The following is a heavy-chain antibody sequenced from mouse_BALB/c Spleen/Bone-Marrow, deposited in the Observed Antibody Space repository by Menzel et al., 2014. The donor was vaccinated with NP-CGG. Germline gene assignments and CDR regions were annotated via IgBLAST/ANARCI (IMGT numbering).Heavy chain of an antibody. V-gene: IGHV1-80*01. CDR1: GYAFSSYW. D-gene: IGHD1-1*01. Sequence: VQRVESGAELVRPGSSVKISCKASGYAFSSYWMNWVKQRPGQGLEWIGQIYPGDGDTNYNGKFKGKATLTADKSSSTAYMQLSGLTSEDSAVYFCARRGYYYGSSYVDYWGQGTTLTVSS. CDR3: ARRGYYYGSSYVDY. J-gene: IGHJ2*01. CDR2: IYPGDGDT.